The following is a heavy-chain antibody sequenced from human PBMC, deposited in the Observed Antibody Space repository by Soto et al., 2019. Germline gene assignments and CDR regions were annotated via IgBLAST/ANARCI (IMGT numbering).Heavy chain of an antibody. Sequence: VGSLRLSCAASGFTFSSYSMNWVRQAPGKGLEWVSYISSSSSTIYYIDSVKGRFTVSRDDSKNTLYLQMNSLRAEDTAIYYCAKSGPTNFFDFWGHGTLVTVSS. CDR1: GFTFSSYS. CDR2: ISSSSSTI. V-gene: IGHV3-48*01. D-gene: IGHD1-26*01. CDR3: AKSGPTNFFDF. J-gene: IGHJ4*01.